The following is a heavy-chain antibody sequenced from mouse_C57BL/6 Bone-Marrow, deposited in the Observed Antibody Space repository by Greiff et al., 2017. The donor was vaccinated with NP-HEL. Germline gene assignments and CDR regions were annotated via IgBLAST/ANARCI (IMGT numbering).Heavy chain of an antibody. CDR2: INPNNGGT. D-gene: IGHD2-3*01. CDR1: GYTFTDYY. J-gene: IGHJ2*01. Sequence: VQLQQSGPELVKPGASVKISCKASGYTFTDYYMNWVKQSHGKSLEWIGDINPNNGGTSYNQKFKGKATLTVDKSSSTAYMELRSLTSEDSAVYYCARPHLYDGYYGFDYWGQGTTLTVSS. V-gene: IGHV1-26*01. CDR3: ARPHLYDGYYGFDY.